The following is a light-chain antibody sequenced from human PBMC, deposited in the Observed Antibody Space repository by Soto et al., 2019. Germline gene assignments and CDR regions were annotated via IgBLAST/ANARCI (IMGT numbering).Light chain of an antibody. CDR2: DAS. V-gene: IGKV3-11*01. J-gene: IGKJ4*01. CDR3: QQRNNWPPAT. CDR1: QSVGSH. Sequence: IVLTQPPATLSLSPGARATLSCRASQSVGSHLAWCQQKPGQAPRLLIYDASNRATGVPARFSGSGSGTDFTLSISSLEPEDFAVYYCQQRNNWPPATFGGGTKVEIK.